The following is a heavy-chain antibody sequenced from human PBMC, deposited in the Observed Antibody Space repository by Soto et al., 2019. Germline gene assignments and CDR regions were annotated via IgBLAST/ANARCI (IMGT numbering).Heavy chain of an antibody. J-gene: IGHJ4*02. CDR1: GGTFSSYA. CDR3: ARDGGYYDSRGYYRTRPHNFDY. V-gene: IGHV1-69*06. CDR2: IIPIFGTA. Sequence: QVQLVQSGAEVKKPGSSVKVSCKASGGTFSSYAISWVRQAPGQGLEWMGGIIPIFGTANYAQKFQGRVTITADKSTSTAYMALSSLRSEDTAVYYCARDGGYYDSRGYYRTRPHNFDYWGQGTLVTVSS. D-gene: IGHD3-22*01.